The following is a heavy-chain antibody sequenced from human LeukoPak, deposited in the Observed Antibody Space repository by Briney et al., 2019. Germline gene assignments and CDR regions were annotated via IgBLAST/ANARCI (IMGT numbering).Heavy chain of an antibody. D-gene: IGHD3-9*01. J-gene: IGHJ6*03. CDR2: ISTSGNT. Sequence: SETLSLTCTVSGDSIRSSYWSWIRQSPGKGLEWIGYISTSGNTNYNPSLKSRVSISKDTSKNQFSLKLSSVTAADTAVYYCARLRNFEENYYYMDVWAKGTTVTVSS. CDR1: GDSIRSSY. V-gene: IGHV4-4*09. CDR3: ARLRNFEENYYYMDV.